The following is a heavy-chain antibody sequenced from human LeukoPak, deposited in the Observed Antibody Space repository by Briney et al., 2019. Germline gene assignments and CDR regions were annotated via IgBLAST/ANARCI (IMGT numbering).Heavy chain of an antibody. CDR2: TYYRSKWYY. CDR1: GDIVSSNSAA. CDR3: ARDGTWRLDY. D-gene: IGHD2-15*01. Sequence: SQTLSLTCAISGDIVSSNSAAWNWIRQSPSGGLEWLGRTYYRSKWYYDYALSVKSRSTINPDTSENQFSLQLNSVTPDVTAVYYCARDGTWRLDYWGQGILVTVSS. J-gene: IGHJ4*02. V-gene: IGHV6-1*01.